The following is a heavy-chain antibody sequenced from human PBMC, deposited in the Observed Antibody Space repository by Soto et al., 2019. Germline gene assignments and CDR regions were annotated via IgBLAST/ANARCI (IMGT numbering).Heavy chain of an antibody. D-gene: IGHD6-13*01. CDR3: ARGQHQLSQPFDP. CDR2: IYYSGST. CDR1: GGSISSYY. V-gene: IGHV4-59*01. J-gene: IGHJ5*02. Sequence: PETLSLTCTVSGGSISSYYWIWTRQPPGKGLEWIGYIYYSGSTNYNPSLKSRVTISVDTSKNQFSLKLSSVTAADTAVYYCARGQHQLSQPFDPWGQGTLVTVSS.